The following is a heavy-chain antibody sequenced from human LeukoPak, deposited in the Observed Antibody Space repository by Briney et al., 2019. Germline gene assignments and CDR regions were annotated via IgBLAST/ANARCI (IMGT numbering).Heavy chain of an antibody. CDR3: ARDYVWGTYRHDY. D-gene: IGHD3-16*02. Sequence: SETLSLTCTVSGGSISSSSYYWGWIRQPPRKGLEWIGSIYYSGSTYYNPSLRSRVTISVDTSKNQFSLKLSSVTAADTAVYYCARDYVWGTYRHDYWGQGTLVTVSS. CDR2: IYYSGST. V-gene: IGHV4-39*07. J-gene: IGHJ4*02. CDR1: GGSISSSSYY.